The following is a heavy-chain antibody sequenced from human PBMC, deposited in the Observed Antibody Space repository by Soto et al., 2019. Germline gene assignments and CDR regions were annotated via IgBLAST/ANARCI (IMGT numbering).Heavy chain of an antibody. Sequence: PVGSLRLSCAASGFTFSSYGMHCVRQAPGKGLEWVAVIWYDGSNKYYADSVKGRFTISRDNSKNTLYLQMNSLRAEDTAVYYCASIAVANPDFDYWGQGTLVTVS. CDR1: GFTFSSYG. J-gene: IGHJ4*02. CDR3: ASIAVANPDFDY. D-gene: IGHD6-19*01. CDR2: IWYDGSNK. V-gene: IGHV3-33*01.